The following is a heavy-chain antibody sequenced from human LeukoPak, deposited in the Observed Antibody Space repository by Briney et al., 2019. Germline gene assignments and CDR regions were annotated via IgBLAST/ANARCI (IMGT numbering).Heavy chain of an antibody. Sequence: SETLSLTCGVSGEFFSAYYWSWVRQPPGKGLEWIGEINQSGSTSYNSSLKSRVTISVDTSEKHFSLRLSSVTAADTAVYYCARGDYFYYMDVWGKGTTVTVSS. CDR2: INQSGST. V-gene: IGHV4-34*01. CDR3: ARGDYFYYMDV. J-gene: IGHJ6*03. CDR1: GEFFSAYY.